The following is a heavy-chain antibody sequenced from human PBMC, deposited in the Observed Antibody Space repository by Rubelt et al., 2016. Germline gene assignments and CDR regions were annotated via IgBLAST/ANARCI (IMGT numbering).Heavy chain of an antibody. J-gene: IGHJ4*02. CDR2: ISAYNGTT. CDR1: GYTFTSYG. V-gene: IGHV1-18*01. D-gene: IGHD3-10*01. CDR3: VGGEPADY. Sequence: QVQLVQSGAEVKKPGASVKVSCKASGYTFTSYGISWVRQAPGQGLEWMGWISAYNGTTNYEQKLHGGVTMTAHTSTSTAYMELSSLRSDETAVYYCVGGEPADYWGQGTLVTVSS.